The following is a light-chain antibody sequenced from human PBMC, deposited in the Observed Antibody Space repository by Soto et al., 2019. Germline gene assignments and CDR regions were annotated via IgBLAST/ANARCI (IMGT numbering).Light chain of an antibody. Sequence: EIQMPQSPSSLSASVGDRVTISCRASQSINTYLNWYQQKPGKAPKVLIYAASSLQSGVPSRFSGGGSGTDFTLPISSLQPDDFATDHCQQNFATPWTFGQGTKVEIK. CDR2: AAS. J-gene: IGKJ1*01. CDR1: QSINTY. CDR3: QQNFATPWT. V-gene: IGKV1-39*01.